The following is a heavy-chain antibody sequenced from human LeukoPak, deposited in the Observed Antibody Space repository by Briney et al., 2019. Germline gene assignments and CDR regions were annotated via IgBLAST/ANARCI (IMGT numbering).Heavy chain of an antibody. Sequence: SETLSLTCTVSGDSISSSSDYWGWIRQAPGRGREWIQSNTYSGNTFDNPSLKSRVTISVDASKNQFSLRLTSVTAADTAVYYCARHRLSTTSGEGPTFFDFWGQGIQVAVSS. J-gene: IGHJ4*02. CDR3: ARHRLSTTSGEGPTFFDF. CDR2: NTYSGNT. D-gene: IGHD3-10*01. CDR1: GDSISSSSDY. V-gene: IGHV4-39*01.